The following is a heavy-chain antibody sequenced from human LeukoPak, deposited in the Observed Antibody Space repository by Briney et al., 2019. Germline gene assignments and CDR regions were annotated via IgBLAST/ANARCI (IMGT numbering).Heavy chain of an antibody. CDR1: GYTFTSYD. Sequence: ASVKVSCKASGYTFTSYDINWVRQATGQGLEWMGWMNPNSGNTGYAQKFQGRVTMTRNTSISTAYMELSSLRSEDTAVYYCARGSLIVVVPADLIANFDYWGQGTLVTVSS. D-gene: IGHD2-2*01. CDR2: MNPNSGNT. CDR3: ARGSLIVVVPADLIANFDY. V-gene: IGHV1-8*01. J-gene: IGHJ4*02.